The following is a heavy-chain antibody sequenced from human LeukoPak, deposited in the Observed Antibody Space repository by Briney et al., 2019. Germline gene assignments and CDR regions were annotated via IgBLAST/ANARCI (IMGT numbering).Heavy chain of an antibody. D-gene: IGHD3-22*01. Sequence: SETLSLTCTVSGGSISSYYWSWIRQPPGKGLEWIGYIYYSGGTNYNPSLKSRVTISVDTSKNQFSLKLSSVTAADTAVYYCARDSSGAPFDYWGQGTLVTVSS. CDR2: IYYSGGT. CDR1: GGSISSYY. CDR3: ARDSSGAPFDY. J-gene: IGHJ4*02. V-gene: IGHV4-59*01.